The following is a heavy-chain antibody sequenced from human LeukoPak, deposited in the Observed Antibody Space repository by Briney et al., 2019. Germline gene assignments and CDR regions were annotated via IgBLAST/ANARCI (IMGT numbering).Heavy chain of an antibody. V-gene: IGHV3-33*01. CDR1: GFTFSSYG. CDR3: ARAVTVVTPIAY. CDR2: IWYDGSNK. Sequence: SLRLSCTASGFTFSSYGMNWVRQAPGKGLEWVAVIWYDGSNKYYADSVKGRITISRDKSKNTPYLQMNSLRAEDTAVYYCARAVTVVTPIAYWGHGTPVTVSS. J-gene: IGHJ4*01. D-gene: IGHD4-23*01.